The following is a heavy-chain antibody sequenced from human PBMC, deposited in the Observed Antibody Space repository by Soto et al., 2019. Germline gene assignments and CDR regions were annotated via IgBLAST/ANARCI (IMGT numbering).Heavy chain of an antibody. D-gene: IGHD3-10*01. CDR3: ACSMVRGVIDYFDY. CDR1: GGSISSGGYY. CDR2: IYYSGST. V-gene: IGHV4-31*03. J-gene: IGHJ4*02. Sequence: TSETLSLTCTVSGGSISSGGYYWSWIRQHPGKGLEWIGYIYYSGSTYYNPSLKSRVTISVDTSKNQFSLKLSSVTAADTAVYYCACSMVRGVIDYFDYWGQGTLVTVSS.